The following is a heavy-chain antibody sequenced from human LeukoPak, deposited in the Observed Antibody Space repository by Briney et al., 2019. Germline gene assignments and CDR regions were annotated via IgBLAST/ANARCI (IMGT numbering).Heavy chain of an antibody. CDR2: VNHSGST. J-gene: IGHJ4*02. D-gene: IGHD3-3*02. V-gene: IGHV4-34*01. CDR3: ARGLTRAGGIAFFDLLPLPFFDF. Sequence: SETLSLTCAVYGGSFSGYYWSWVRQPPGKGLEWIGEVNHSGSTNCNPSLKSRIAISVDTSKNQFSLKLTSVTAADTAVYYCARGLTRAGGIAFFDLLPLPFFDFWGQGSLVTVSS. CDR1: GGSFSGYY.